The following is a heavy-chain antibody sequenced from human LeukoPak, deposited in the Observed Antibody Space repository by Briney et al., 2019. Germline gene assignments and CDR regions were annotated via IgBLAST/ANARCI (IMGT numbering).Heavy chain of an antibody. D-gene: IGHD3-10*01. CDR1: GFTFSGYH. V-gene: IGHV3-21*04. CDR3: ARDLHGSETFYSYFGMAV. J-gene: IGHJ6*01. CDR2: ISSSSNYI. Sequence: GGSLRLSCAASGFTFSGYHMNWVRQAPGKGLEWVSSISSSSNYIYYADSVKGRFTISRDNSKNMLYLQMNSLRAEDTAVYYCARDLHGSETFYSYFGMAVWGPGTTVTVSS.